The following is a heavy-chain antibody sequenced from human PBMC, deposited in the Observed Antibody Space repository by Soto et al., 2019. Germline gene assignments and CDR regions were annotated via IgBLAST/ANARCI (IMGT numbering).Heavy chain of an antibody. CDR3: ARDRRYCSSTSCYYYYGMDV. Sequence: PGGSLRLSCAASGFTVSSNYMSWVRQAPGKGLEWVSVIYSGGSTYYADSVKGRFTISRDNSKNTLYLQMNSLRAEDTAVYYCARDRRYCSSTSCYYYYGMDVWGQGTTVTV. CDR2: IYSGGST. J-gene: IGHJ6*02. D-gene: IGHD2-2*01. CDR1: GFTVSSNY. V-gene: IGHV3-53*01.